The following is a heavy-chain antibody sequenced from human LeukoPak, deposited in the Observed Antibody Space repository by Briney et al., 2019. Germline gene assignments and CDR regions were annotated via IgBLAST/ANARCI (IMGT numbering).Heavy chain of an antibody. CDR2: ISGSGGST. Sequence: PGGSLRLSCAASGFTFSSYWMHWVRQAPGKGLEWVSAISGSGGSTYYADSVKGRFTISRDNSKNTLYLQMNSLKAEDSAIYYCAKAQSYGYSDYWGQGTLVAVSS. CDR3: AKAQSYGYSDY. J-gene: IGHJ4*02. D-gene: IGHD3-16*01. CDR1: GFTFSSYW. V-gene: IGHV3-23*01.